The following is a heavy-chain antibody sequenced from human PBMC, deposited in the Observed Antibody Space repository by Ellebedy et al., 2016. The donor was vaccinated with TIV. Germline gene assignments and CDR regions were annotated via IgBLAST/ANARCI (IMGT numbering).Heavy chain of an antibody. D-gene: IGHD6-13*01. CDR3: ARELCSSCGFDY. J-gene: IGHJ4*02. V-gene: IGHV3-33*01. CDR2: IRDDKSKT. Sequence: GESLKISCAAFGFNLSIYDMHLVRQAPGKGLEWVAIIRDDKSKTSYAESVKGRFTISRDNSKNTLYLQMDNLRGEDTAVYYCARELCSSCGFDYWGQGTLVTVSS. CDR1: GFNLSIYD.